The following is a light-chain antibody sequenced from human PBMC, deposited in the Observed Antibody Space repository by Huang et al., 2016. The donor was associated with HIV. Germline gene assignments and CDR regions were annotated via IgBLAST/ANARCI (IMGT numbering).Light chain of an antibody. J-gene: IGKJ3*01. CDR1: QDIGGY. CDR2: AAS. V-gene: IGKV1-9*01. Sequence: IQLTQSPSSLSASVGDRVTITCRASQDIGGYLAWYQQKPGKAPNLLIYAASTLESGVPSRFSGSGAGTDFTLTINNRQPEDCATYYCLQLNSYPGAFGPGTNVDV. CDR3: LQLNSYPGA.